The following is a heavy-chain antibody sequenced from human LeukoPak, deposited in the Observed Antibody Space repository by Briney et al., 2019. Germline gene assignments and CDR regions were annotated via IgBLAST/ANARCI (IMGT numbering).Heavy chain of an antibody. CDR1: GYTFTSYD. CDR2: MNPNSGST. J-gene: IGHJ4*02. CDR3: ARGRSTGYPYYFEY. Sequence: ASVTVSCKASGYTFTSYDINWVRQAAGQGLEWMGWMNPNSGSTDYAQKFQGRVTITRNTSISTAYMELSGLRSEDTAVYYCARGRSTGYPYYFEYWGQGTLVTVSS. D-gene: IGHD5-12*01. V-gene: IGHV1-8*03.